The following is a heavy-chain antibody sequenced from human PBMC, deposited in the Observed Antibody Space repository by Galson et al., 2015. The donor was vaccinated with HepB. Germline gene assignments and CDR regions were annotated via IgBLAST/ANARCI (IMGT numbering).Heavy chain of an antibody. J-gene: IGHJ6*02. V-gene: IGHV3-23*01. Sequence: SLRLSCAASGFTFSNYGMTWVRQAPGKGLEWVSATNANGDSTYYADSVKGRFTVSRDNSRNTLFLQMNSLRAEDTAVYYCAKPTIPAAGSKSGMDVWGQGTTVTVSS. D-gene: IGHD6-25*01. CDR2: TNANGDST. CDR3: AKPTIPAAGSKSGMDV. CDR1: GFTFSNYG.